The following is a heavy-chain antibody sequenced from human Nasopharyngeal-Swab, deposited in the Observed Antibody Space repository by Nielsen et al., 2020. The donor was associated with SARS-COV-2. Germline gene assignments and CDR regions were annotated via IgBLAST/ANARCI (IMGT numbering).Heavy chain of an antibody. V-gene: IGHV3-11*01. CDR2: ISSSGSTI. J-gene: IGHJ4*02. CDR3: ARSSHQSEGYAFDY. CDR1: GFTFSDYY. Sequence: GEPLKISCAASGFTFSDYYMSWIRQAPGKGLEWVSYISSSGSTIYYADSVKGRFTISRDNAKNSLYLQMNSLRAEDTAVYYCARSSHQSEGYAFDYWGQGTLVTVSS. D-gene: IGHD5-12*01.